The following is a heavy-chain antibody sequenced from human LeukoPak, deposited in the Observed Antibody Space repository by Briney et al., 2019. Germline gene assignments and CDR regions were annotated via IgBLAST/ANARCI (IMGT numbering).Heavy chain of an antibody. CDR3: ARGYTAMVRGGYYFDY. D-gene: IGHD5-18*01. Sequence: SETLSLTCAVYGGSFSGYYWSWLRQPPGKGLGWIGEINHSGSTNYNPSLKSRVTISVDTSKNQLSLKLRCVTAADTAVYYCARGYTAMVRGGYYFDYWGQGTLVTVSS. V-gene: IGHV4-34*01. CDR2: INHSGST. CDR1: GGSFSGYY. J-gene: IGHJ4*02.